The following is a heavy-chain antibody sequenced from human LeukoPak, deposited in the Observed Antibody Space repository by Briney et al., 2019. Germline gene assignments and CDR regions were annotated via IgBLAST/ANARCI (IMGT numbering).Heavy chain of an antibody. J-gene: IGHJ6*02. D-gene: IGHD2-2*01. Sequence: SVKVSCKASGGTFSSYAISWVRPAPGQGLEWMGGIIPIFGTANYAQKFQGRVTITADESTSTAYMELSSLRSEDTAVYYCARDPRIGDWDEPAAIPYYYYYGMDVWDQGTTVTVSS. CDR2: IIPIFGTA. CDR3: ARDPRIGDWDEPAAIPYYYYYGMDV. CDR1: GGTFSSYA. V-gene: IGHV1-69*01.